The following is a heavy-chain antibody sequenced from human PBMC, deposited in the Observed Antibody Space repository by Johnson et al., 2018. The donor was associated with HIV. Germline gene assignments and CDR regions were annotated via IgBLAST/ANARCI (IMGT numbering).Heavy chain of an antibody. CDR1: GFTVSSNY. V-gene: IGHV3-66*02. Sequence: VQLVEYGGGLVQPGGSLRLSCAASGFTVSSNYMSWVRQAPGKGLEWVSVIYSGGSTYYADSVKGRFTISRDNSKNTLYLQMNSLRAEDTAVYYCASSRRGQQLVPLAFDIWGQGTMVTVSS. CDR2: IYSGGST. J-gene: IGHJ3*02. D-gene: IGHD6-13*01. CDR3: ASSRRGQQLVPLAFDI.